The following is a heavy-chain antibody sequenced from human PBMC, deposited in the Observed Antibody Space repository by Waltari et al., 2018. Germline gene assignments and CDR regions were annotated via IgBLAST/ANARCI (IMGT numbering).Heavy chain of an antibody. V-gene: IGHV4-34*01. D-gene: IGHD2-2*01. CDR3: ATYCRSTGCDTRFDY. Sequence: QVQLQQWGAGLLKPSETLSLTCAVYGGGSFSDYYWNWIRQPPGKGLEWIGEINHSGSTNYNPSLKNRLTISLDTSKTQFSLKMRSVTAADTAVYYCATYCRSTGCDTRFDYWGQGTLVTVSS. CDR1: GGGSFSDYY. CDR2: INHSGST. J-gene: IGHJ4*02.